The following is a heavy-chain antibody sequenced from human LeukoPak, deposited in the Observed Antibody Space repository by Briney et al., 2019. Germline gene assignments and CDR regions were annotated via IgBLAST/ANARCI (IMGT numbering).Heavy chain of an antibody. CDR3: ARDTSSDLLFDY. V-gene: IGHV4-59*01. D-gene: IGHD1-26*01. Sequence: SETLSLTCTVSGGSISNYYWSWIRQPPGKGLEWIGYIHYSGSTNYNPSLKSRVTISVDTSKNQFSLKLSSVTAADTAVYYCARDTSSDLLFDYWGQGTLVTVSS. CDR2: IHYSGST. CDR1: GGSISNYY. J-gene: IGHJ4*02.